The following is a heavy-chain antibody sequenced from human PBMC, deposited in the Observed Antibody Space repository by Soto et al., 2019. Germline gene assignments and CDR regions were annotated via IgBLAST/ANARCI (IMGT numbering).Heavy chain of an antibody. CDR3: ARQDCSRGSCYSLYYYYGMDV. J-gene: IGHJ6*02. D-gene: IGHD2-15*01. CDR2: IYPGDSDT. Sequence: GESLKISCKGSGYSFTSYWIGWVRQMPGKGLEWMGIIYPGDSDTRYSPSFQGQVTISADKSISTAYLQWSSLKASDTAMYYCARQDCSRGSCYSLYYYYGMDVWGQGTTVTVSS. CDR1: GYSFTSYW. V-gene: IGHV5-51*01.